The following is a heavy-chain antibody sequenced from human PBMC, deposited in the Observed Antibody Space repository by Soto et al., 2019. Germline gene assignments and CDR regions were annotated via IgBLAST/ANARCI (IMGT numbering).Heavy chain of an antibody. CDR3: ATRDGYPAPFDY. Sequence: SVKVSCKASGGTFSSYAISWVRQAPGQGLEWMGGIIPIFGTANYAQKFQGRVTITADESTSTAYMELSSLRSEDTAVYYCATRDGYPAPFDYWGQGTLVTVSS. CDR1: GGTFSSYA. V-gene: IGHV1-69*13. CDR2: IIPIFGTA. D-gene: IGHD5-12*01. J-gene: IGHJ4*02.